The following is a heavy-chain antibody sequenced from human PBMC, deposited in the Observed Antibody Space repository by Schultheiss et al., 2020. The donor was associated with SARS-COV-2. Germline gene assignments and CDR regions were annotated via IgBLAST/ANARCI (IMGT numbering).Heavy chain of an antibody. CDR1: GFTFSSYW. Sequence: GGSLRLSCAASGFTFSSYWMHWVRQAPGKGLVWVSRINSDGSSTSYADSVKGRFTISRDNAKNSLYLQMNSLRAEDTAVYYCASSSGWYGAYYYYYYIDVWGKGTTVTGSS. CDR2: INSDGSST. V-gene: IGHV3-74*01. D-gene: IGHD6-19*01. J-gene: IGHJ6*03. CDR3: ASSSGWYGAYYYYYYIDV.